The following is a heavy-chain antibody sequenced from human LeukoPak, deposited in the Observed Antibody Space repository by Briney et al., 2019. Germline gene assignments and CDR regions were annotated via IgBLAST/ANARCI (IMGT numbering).Heavy chain of an antibody. CDR1: GGTFSSYA. D-gene: IGHD2-2*01. CDR2: IIPIFGTA. V-gene: IGHV1-69*05. J-gene: IGHJ5*02. CDR3: ARGGYQLLWYWFDP. Sequence: SVKVSCKASGGTFSSYAISWVRQAPGQGLEWMGGIIPIFGTANYAQKFQGRGTITTDESTSTAYMELSSLRSEDTAVYYCARGGYQLLWYWFDPWGQGTLVTVSS.